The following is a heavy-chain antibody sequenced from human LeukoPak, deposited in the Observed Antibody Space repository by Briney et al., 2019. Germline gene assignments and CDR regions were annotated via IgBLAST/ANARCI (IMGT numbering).Heavy chain of an antibody. V-gene: IGHV1-8*01. Sequence: GASVKVSCKASGYSFISYDSNWVRQAAGQGREWVGWMNPNSGNTGYAQKFQGRVTMTRNTSINTAYMELSGLISEDTAVYFCTTAGERPIRYFDYWGQGTLVTVSS. CDR3: TTAGERPIRYFDY. CDR2: MNPNSGNT. CDR1: GYSFISYD. J-gene: IGHJ4*02. D-gene: IGHD3-9*01.